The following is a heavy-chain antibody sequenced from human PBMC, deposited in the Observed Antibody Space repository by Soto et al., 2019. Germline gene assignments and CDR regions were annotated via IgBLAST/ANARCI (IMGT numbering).Heavy chain of an antibody. D-gene: IGHD5-18*01. CDR2: IWYDGSNK. V-gene: IGHV3-33*01. Sequence: GGSLRLSCAASGFTFSSYGMHWVRQAPGKGLEWVAVIWYDGSNKYYADSVKGRFTISRDNSKNTLYLQMNSLRAEDTAVYYCACQRGVDTAMAYWGQGTLVTVSS. CDR1: GFTFSSYG. J-gene: IGHJ4*02. CDR3: ACQRGVDTAMAY.